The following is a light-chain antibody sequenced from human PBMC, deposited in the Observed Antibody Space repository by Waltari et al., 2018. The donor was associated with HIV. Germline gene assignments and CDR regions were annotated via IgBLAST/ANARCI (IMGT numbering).Light chain of an antibody. V-gene: IGLV1-51*02. CDR3: GTWDSSLSGAL. CDR2: END. J-gene: IGLJ3*02. Sequence: QSVLTQPPSVSAAPGPKVTISCSGSSSNIGSHYVSWYHQLPGTAPKLLIYENDKRPSGIPARFSGSKSDTSATLVITGLQTGDEADYYCGTWDSSLSGALFGGGTKVTVL. CDR1: SSNIGSHY.